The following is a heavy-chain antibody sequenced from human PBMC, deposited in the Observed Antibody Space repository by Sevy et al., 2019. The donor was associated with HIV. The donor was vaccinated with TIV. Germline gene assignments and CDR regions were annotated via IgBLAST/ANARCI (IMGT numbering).Heavy chain of an antibody. CDR3: ARGENNDEFFQY. CDR1: RFIFSNFA. J-gene: IGHJ1*01. D-gene: IGHD1-26*01. Sequence: GGSLRLSCTVSRFIFSNFAMHWVRQAPGKGLEWVAVTYYDGSHKYYADSVKGRFTVSRDNSRNILSLEMSSLRRDDTAVYYCARGENNDEFFQYWGQGTLVTVSS. CDR2: TYYDGSHK. V-gene: IGHV3-30*04.